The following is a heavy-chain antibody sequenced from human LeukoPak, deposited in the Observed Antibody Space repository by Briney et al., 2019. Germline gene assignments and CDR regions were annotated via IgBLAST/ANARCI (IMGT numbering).Heavy chain of an antibody. D-gene: IGHD3-10*01. CDR2: ISSNGGST. CDR3: ARDRRYGSGSYYSYYMDV. CDR1: GFTFSSYA. V-gene: IGHV3-64*01. J-gene: IGHJ6*03. Sequence: PGGSLRLSCAASGFTFSSYAMHWVRQAPGKGLEYVSAISSNGGSTYYANSVKGRFTISRDNSKNTLYLQMGSLRAEDMAVYYCARDRRYGSGSYYSYYMDVWGKGTTVTVSS.